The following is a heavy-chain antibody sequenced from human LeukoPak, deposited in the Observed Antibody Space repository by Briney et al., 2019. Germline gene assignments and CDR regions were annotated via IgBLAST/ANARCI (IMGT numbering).Heavy chain of an antibody. J-gene: IGHJ4*02. CDR3: ASASYSDFESDEYGPLQFDF. Sequence: SETLSLTCTVSGASISSYYWTWIRQSPGKGLEWIGDVYYTGSTNYSPSLKSRVTMSVDMFNIQFSLKLRSVTAADTAVYYCASASYSDFESDEYGPLQFDFWGQGTLVTVSS. CDR1: GASISSYY. CDR2: VYYTGST. V-gene: IGHV4-59*01. D-gene: IGHD3-3*01.